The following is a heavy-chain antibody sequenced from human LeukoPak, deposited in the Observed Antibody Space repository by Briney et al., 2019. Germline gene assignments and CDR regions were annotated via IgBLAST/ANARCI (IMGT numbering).Heavy chain of an antibody. CDR2: IKDSGRN. Sequence: SETLSLTCAVYGGSFSGYYLSWIRQPPGKGLEWIGEIKDSGRNNYNPSLKSRVTISVDTSKNQFSLKLSSVTAADTALYYCARGNSYYDSSGYFPWESFQHWGQGTLVTVSS. CDR3: ARGNSYYDSSGYFPWESFQH. V-gene: IGHV4-34*01. D-gene: IGHD3-22*01. CDR1: GGSFSGYY. J-gene: IGHJ1*01.